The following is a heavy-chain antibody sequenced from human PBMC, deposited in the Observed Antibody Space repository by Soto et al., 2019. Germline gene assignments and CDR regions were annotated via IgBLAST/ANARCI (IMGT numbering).Heavy chain of an antibody. J-gene: IGHJ4*02. V-gene: IGHV1-69*12. CDR2: IIPIFGTA. CDR1: GGTFSSYA. Sequence: QVQLVQSGAEVKKPGSSVKVSCKASGGTFSSYAISWVRQAPGQGLEWMGGIIPIFGTANYAQKFQGRVTLXXGXSXXTADMELSSPRSEDTAVYYCARDSVYCGGDCYFDYWGQGTLVTVSS. CDR3: ARDSVYCGGDCYFDY. D-gene: IGHD2-21*02.